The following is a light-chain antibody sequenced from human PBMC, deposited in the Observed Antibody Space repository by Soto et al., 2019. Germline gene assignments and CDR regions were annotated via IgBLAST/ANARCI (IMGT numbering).Light chain of an antibody. Sequence: DIQMTQSLSSLSASVGDRGTITCQASQDISNYLNWYQQKPGKAPKLLIYDASNLETGVPSRFSGSGSGTDFTFTISSLQPEAIATYYCQQYDNLRFGGGTKVEIK. CDR3: QQYDNLR. V-gene: IGKV1-33*01. CDR1: QDISNY. CDR2: DAS. J-gene: IGKJ4*01.